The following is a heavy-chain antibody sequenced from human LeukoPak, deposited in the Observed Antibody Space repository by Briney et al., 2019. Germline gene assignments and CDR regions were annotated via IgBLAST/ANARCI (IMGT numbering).Heavy chain of an antibody. CDR3: AREGHSGSPGYYYGMDV. D-gene: IGHD1-26*01. V-gene: IGHV3-7*01. CDR1: GFTFSNYW. CDR2: IKQDGSEQ. J-gene: IGHJ6*02. Sequence: GGSLRLSCAASGFTFSNYWMSWVRQAPGKELGWVATIKQDGSEQYYVGSVRGRFTISRDNAKNSLYLQMNSLRAEDAAVYYCAREGHSGSPGYYYGMDVWGQGTTVTVSS.